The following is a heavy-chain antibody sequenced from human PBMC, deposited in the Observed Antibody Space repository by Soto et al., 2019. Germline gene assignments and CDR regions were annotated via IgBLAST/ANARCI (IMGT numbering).Heavy chain of an antibody. D-gene: IGHD2-15*01. CDR2: LSVGNGDT. V-gene: IGHV1-3*01. CDR3: ATSEGDCGGGSCYNYFYYYGMDV. Sequence: ASVKVSCKASGDTRTDFSMHWVRQAPGQRPEWMGWLSVGNGDTKYSQKFQGRVTITRDTSARTAYMELSNLRSEDTAVYYCATSEGDCGGGSCYNYFYYYGMDVWGQGTRVTVSS. CDR1: GDTRTDFS. J-gene: IGHJ6*02.